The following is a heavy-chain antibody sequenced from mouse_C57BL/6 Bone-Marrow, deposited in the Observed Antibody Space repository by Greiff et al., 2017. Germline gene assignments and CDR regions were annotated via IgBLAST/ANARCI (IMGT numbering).Heavy chain of an antibody. D-gene: IGHD2-14*01. CDR2: IDPSDSYT. V-gene: IGHV1-69*01. Sequence: QVQLQQPGAELVMPGASVKLSCKASGYTFTSYWMHWVKQRPGQGLEWIGEIDPSDSYTNYNQKFKGKSTLTVAKSSSTAYMQLSSLTAEDSAVDYCAREGTDWQLGYAMDYWGQGTSVTVSA. J-gene: IGHJ4*01. CDR1: GYTFTSYW. CDR3: AREGTDWQLGYAMDY.